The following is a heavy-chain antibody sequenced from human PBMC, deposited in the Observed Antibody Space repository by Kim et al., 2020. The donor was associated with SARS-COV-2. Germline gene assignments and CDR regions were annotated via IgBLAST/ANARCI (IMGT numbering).Heavy chain of an antibody. Sequence: SLKSRVTISVDTSKNQISLKLSSVTAADTAVYYCARGRITIFGVVTEFDSWGQGTLVTVSS. D-gene: IGHD3-3*01. CDR3: ARGRITIFGVVTEFDS. J-gene: IGHJ4*02. V-gene: IGHV4-31*02.